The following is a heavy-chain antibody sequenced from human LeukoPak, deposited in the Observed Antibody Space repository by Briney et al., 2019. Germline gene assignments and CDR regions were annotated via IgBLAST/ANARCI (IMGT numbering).Heavy chain of an antibody. V-gene: IGHV5-51*01. CDR3: ARRRFVAGSYGY. Sequence: GESLKISCKGSGYSFSNSYISWVRQMPGKGLEWMGTIYPGDSDTRYSPSFQGRVTISADKSISTAYLQWSSLKASDTAIYYCARRRFVAGSYGYWGQGTLVTVSS. CDR1: GYSFSNSY. J-gene: IGHJ4*02. CDR2: IYPGDSDT. D-gene: IGHD3-10*01.